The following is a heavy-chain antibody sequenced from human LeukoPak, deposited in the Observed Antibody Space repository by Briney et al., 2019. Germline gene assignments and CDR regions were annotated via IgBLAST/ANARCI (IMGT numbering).Heavy chain of an antibody. Sequence: PGGSLRLSCAASGFTASSNYMSWVRQAPGKGLEWVSVIYSGGSTYYADSVKGRFTISRDNSKNTLYLQMNSLRAEDTAVYYCAREYSSSWYPYYYGMDVWGQGTTVTVSS. D-gene: IGHD6-13*01. V-gene: IGHV3-53*01. CDR1: GFTASSNY. CDR3: AREYSSSWYPYYYGMDV. J-gene: IGHJ6*02. CDR2: IYSGGST.